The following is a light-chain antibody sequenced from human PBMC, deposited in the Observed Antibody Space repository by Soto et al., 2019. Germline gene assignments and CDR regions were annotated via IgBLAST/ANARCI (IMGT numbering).Light chain of an antibody. CDR1: GSNIGSNT. CDR2: TYN. J-gene: IGLJ2*01. Sequence: QSVLTQPPSASGTPGQRVTISCSGSGSNIGSNTVNWYQQLPGTAPKLLIYTYNQRPSGVPDRFSGSKSGTPASLAISGLHSEDEADYYCAAWDDSLNGVLFGGGTKLTVL. CDR3: AAWDDSLNGVL. V-gene: IGLV1-44*01.